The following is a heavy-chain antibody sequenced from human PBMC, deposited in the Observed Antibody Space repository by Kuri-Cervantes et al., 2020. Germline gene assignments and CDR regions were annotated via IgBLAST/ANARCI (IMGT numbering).Heavy chain of an antibody. D-gene: IGHD3-10*01. Sequence: GESLKISCAASGFTFSSYWMSWVRQAPGKGLEWVANIKQDGSEKYYVESVKGRFTISRDNAKNSLYLQMNSLRAEDTAVYYCARDRTMVRGAPGYWGQGTLVTVSS. CDR3: ARDRTMVRGAPGY. CDR2: IKQDGSEK. V-gene: IGHV3-7*01. CDR1: GFTFSSYW. J-gene: IGHJ4*02.